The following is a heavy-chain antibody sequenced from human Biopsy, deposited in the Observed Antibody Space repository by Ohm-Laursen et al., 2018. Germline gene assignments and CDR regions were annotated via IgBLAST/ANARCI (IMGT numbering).Heavy chain of an antibody. V-gene: IGHV3-30*03. J-gene: IGHJ5*01. CDR3: ARGATGGELLVIPPFLDS. D-gene: IGHD1-26*01. Sequence: SLRLSCTASRFDFRSHGMHWVRQAPGKGLEWVAVISYDGSDKYYADSVKGRFTISSDNSGNTLFLQMNSLRLEDTAVYWCARGATGGELLVIPPFLDSWGHGTLVTVSS. CDR2: ISYDGSDK. CDR1: RFDFRSHG.